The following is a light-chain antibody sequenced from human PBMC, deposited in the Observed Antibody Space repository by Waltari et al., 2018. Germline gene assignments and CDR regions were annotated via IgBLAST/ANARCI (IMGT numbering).Light chain of an antibody. CDR1: YSNIGSNN. J-gene: IGLJ3*02. CDR3: AVLDDRLSGR. V-gene: IGLV1-47*01. CDR2: RND. Sequence: QSALTQPPSASGTPGPRVTISCSGSYSNIGSNNVYWYQQLPGTAPKLLIQRNDHRPSGVPDRVSGSKAGTSASLAISGRRSEDDGDYFCAVLDDRLSGRFGGGTKLTVL.